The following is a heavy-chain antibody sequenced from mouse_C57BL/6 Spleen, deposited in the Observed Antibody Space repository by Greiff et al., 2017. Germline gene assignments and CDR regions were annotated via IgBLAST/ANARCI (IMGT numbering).Heavy chain of an antibody. D-gene: IGHD1-1*01. Sequence: EVQLVESGGGLVQPKGSLKLSCAASGFSFNTYAMNWVRQAPGKGLEWVARIRSKSNNYATYYADSVKDRFTISRDDSESMLYLQMNNLKTEDTAMYYCVREGSYWYFDVWGTGTTVTVSS. CDR2: IRSKSNNYAT. J-gene: IGHJ1*03. CDR1: GFSFNTYA. CDR3: VREGSYWYFDV. V-gene: IGHV10-1*01.